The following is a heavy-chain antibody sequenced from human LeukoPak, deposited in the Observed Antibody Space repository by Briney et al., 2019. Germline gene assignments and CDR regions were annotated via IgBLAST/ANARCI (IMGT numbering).Heavy chain of an antibody. CDR1: GFTFSSYS. CDR3: AVGGGGDFDY. D-gene: IGHD1-26*01. J-gene: IGHJ4*02. CDR2: ISSSSSYI. Sequence: GGSLRLSCAASGFTFSSYSMYWVRQAPGKGLEWVSSISSSSSYIYYADSVKGRFTISRDNAKNTLYLQMNSLRAEDTAVYYCAVGGGGDFDYWGQGTLVTVSS. V-gene: IGHV3-21*01.